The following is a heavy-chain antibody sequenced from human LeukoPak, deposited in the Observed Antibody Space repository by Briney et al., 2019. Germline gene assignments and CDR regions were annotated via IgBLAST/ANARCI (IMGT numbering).Heavy chain of an antibody. CDR1: GYNFANSW. J-gene: IGHJ4*02. D-gene: IGHD1-26*01. V-gene: IGHV5-51*01. CDR3: TRSWESKTHFDY. CDR2: IFPGDSDV. Sequence: GESLKISCKASGYNFANSWIGWVRQVPGKGLEWMGIIFPGDSDVRYSPSFQGQVTLSADKSIDTAYLQWSGLKASDTAMYYCTRSWESKTHFDYWGQGTLVTVSS.